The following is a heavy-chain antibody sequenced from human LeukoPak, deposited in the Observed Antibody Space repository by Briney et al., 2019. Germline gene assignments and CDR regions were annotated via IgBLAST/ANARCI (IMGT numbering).Heavy chain of an antibody. J-gene: IGHJ5*02. CDR1: VFTFSSYW. CDR2: INSDGSST. CDR3: PKEGLVSGSCWSAWFAP. V-gene: IGHV3-74*01. D-gene: IGHD3-10*01. Sequence: GRTLRLSCAASVFTFSSYWMHGVRQAPGKGLVWVSRINSDGSSTSYADSVKVRFTISRDNAKNRLYLPMNRLRAEARAGYYLPKEGLVSGSCWSAWFAPWSQGTLVTVPS.